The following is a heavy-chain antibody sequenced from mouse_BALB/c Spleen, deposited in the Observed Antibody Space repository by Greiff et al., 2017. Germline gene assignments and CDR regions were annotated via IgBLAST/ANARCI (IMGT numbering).Heavy chain of an antibody. CDR3: AVTTATFPFAY. Sequence: EVKLQESGPGLVKPSQSLSLTCTVTGYSITSDYAWYWIRQFPGNKLEWMGYISYSGSTSYNPSLKSRISITRDTSKNQFFLQLNSVTTEDTATYYCAVTTATFPFAYWGQGTLVTVSA. CDR2: ISYSGST. CDR1: GYSITSDYA. J-gene: IGHJ3*01. V-gene: IGHV3-2*02. D-gene: IGHD1-2*01.